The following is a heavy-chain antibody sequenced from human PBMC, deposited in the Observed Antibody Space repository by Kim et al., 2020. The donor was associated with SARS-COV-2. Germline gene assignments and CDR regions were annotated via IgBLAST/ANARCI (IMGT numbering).Heavy chain of an antibody. V-gene: IGHV4-34*01. J-gene: IGHJ1*01. CDR3: ASGSGLKWVF. CDR2: THYTEKN. D-gene: IGHD5-12*01. Sequence: SETLSLTCQVSGGAFEDYYWGWIRQTPEKGLEWIGETHYTEKNIYHPSLKSRVAISVDASKSQFSLRLNSLTAADTGLYYCASGSGLKWVFGGQGTLVTVSS. CDR1: GGAFEDYY.